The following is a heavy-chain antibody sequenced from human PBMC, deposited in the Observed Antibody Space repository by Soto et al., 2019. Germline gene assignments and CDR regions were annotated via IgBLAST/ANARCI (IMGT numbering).Heavy chain of an antibody. V-gene: IGHV1-18*04. D-gene: IGHD2-8*01. CDR1: GYTFTSYC. CDR3: ARDSHYCTNGVCYIPSFDY. CDR2: ISAYNGNT. J-gene: IGHJ4*02. Sequence: ASVKVSCKASGYTFTSYCISWVRQAPGQGLEWMGWISAYNGNTNYAQKLQGRVTMTTDTSTSTAYMELRSLRSDDTAVYYCARDSHYCTNGVCYIPSFDYWGQGTLVTVSS.